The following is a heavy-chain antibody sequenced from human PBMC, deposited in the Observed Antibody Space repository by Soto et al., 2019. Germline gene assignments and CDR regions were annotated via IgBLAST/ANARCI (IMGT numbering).Heavy chain of an antibody. CDR3: ARGPVVSSSFWSYYYYYMDV. V-gene: IGHV1-8*01. CDR1: GYTFTSYD. CDR2: MNPNSGNT. D-gene: IGHD6-6*01. Sequence: ASVKVSCKASGYTFTSYDINWVRQATGQGLEWMGWMNPNSGNTGYAQKFQGRVTMTRNTSISTAYMELSSLRSEDTAVYYCARGPVVSSSFWSYYYYYMDVWGKGTTVTVS. J-gene: IGHJ6*03.